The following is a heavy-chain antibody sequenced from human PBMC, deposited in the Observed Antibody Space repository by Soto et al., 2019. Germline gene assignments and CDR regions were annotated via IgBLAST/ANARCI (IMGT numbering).Heavy chain of an antibody. V-gene: IGHV1-69*02. Sequence: QVQLVQSGAEVKKPGSSVKVSCKASGGTFSRYTISWVRQAPGQGLEWMGRIIPILNVTKYAQKFQGRVTITADKSTSTAYMELSSLRSEDTAVYYCATIAPYSGYDLTYWGQGSLVTVPS. D-gene: IGHD5-12*01. J-gene: IGHJ4*02. CDR2: IIPILNVT. CDR3: ATIAPYSGYDLTY. CDR1: GGTFSRYT.